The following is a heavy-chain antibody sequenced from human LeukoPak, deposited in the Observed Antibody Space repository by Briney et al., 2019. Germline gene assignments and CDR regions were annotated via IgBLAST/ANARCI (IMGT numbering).Heavy chain of an antibody. CDR3: ARDGIPLELLGEFDY. V-gene: IGHV3-21*01. CDR1: GFTVSSYS. Sequence: GGSLRLSCAASGFTVSSYSMNWVRQAPGKGLEWVSSISSSSSYIYYADSVKGRFTISRDNAKNSLYLQMNSLRAEDTAVYYCARDGIPLELLGEFDYWGQGTLVTVSS. CDR2: ISSSSSYI. D-gene: IGHD1-7*01. J-gene: IGHJ4*02.